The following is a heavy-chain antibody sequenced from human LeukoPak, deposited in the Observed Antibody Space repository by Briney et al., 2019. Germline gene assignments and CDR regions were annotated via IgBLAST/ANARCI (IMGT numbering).Heavy chain of an antibody. J-gene: IGHJ4*02. Sequence: ASVKVSCKASGYTFSDYYMHWVRQAPGQGLEWMGWINPNSGGTKYAQKFQGRVTMTRDTSISTAYMELSRLRSDDTAVYYCAGEPIVATFRYYFDYWGQGILVTVSS. CDR1: GYTFSDYY. V-gene: IGHV1-2*02. CDR2: INPNSGGT. CDR3: AGEPIVATFRYYFDY. D-gene: IGHD5-12*01.